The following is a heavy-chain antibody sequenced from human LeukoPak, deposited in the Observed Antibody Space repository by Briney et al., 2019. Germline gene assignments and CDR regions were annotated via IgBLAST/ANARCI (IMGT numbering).Heavy chain of an antibody. V-gene: IGHV3-15*01. J-gene: IGHJ4*02. CDR3: TTGDYYYGSGSYLPAGSY. CDR1: GFTFSSYS. CDR2: IKSKTDGGTT. D-gene: IGHD3-10*01. Sequence: GGSLRLSCAASGFTFSSYSMNWVRQAPGKGLEWVGRIKSKTDGGTTDYAAPVKGRFTISRDDSKNTLYLQMNSLKTEDTAVYYCTTGDYYYGSGSYLPAGSYWGQGTLVTVSS.